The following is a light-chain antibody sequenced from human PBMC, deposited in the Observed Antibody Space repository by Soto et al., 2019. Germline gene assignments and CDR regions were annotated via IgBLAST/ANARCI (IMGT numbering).Light chain of an antibody. CDR2: AAS. J-gene: IGKJ5*01. Sequence: EIVLTQSPGTLSFSPGERATLSCRASQSVSSSYLAWYQQKPGQVPRLLMYAASSRATGIPARFSGSGSGTDFSLTISSLEPEDFAVYYCQQRSNWPITFGLGTRLEIK. CDR1: QSVSSSY. V-gene: IGKV3D-20*02. CDR3: QQRSNWPIT.